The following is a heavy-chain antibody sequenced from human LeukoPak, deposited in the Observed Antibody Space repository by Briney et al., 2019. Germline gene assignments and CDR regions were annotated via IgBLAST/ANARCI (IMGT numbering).Heavy chain of an antibody. Sequence: GGSLRLSCAASGFTFSNYAMSWVRQAPGKGLEWVSTINDRGIATYYADSVKGRFTISRDNAKNSLYLQMNSLRAEDTAVYYCVLGGYDSRYLGFDYWGQGTLVTVSS. CDR1: GFTFSNYA. J-gene: IGHJ4*02. D-gene: IGHD3-22*01. V-gene: IGHV3-23*01. CDR2: INDRGIAT. CDR3: VLGGYDSRYLGFDY.